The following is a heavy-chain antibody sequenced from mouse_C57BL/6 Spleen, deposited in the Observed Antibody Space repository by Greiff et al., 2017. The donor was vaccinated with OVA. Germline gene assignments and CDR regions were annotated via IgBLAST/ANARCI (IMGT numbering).Heavy chain of an antibody. Sequence: VQLQQPGAELVKPGASVKLSCKASGYTFTSYWMQWVKQRPGQGLEWIGEIDPSDSYTNYNQKFKGKATLTVDTSSSTAYMQLSSLTSEGSAVYYCARSITTVVANPFDYWGQGTTLTVSS. CDR3: ARSITTVVANPFDY. D-gene: IGHD1-1*01. J-gene: IGHJ2*01. CDR1: GYTFTSYW. V-gene: IGHV1-50*01. CDR2: IDPSDSYT.